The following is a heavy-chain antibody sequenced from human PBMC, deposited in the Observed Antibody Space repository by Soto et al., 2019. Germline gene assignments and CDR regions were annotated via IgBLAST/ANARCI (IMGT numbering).Heavy chain of an antibody. D-gene: IGHD5-18*01. J-gene: IGHJ4*02. V-gene: IGHV4-39*01. Sequence: SETLSLTCTVSGGSISSSSSYWGWIRQPPGKGLEWIGSIYYSGSTYYNPSLKSRVTISVDTSKNQFSLKLSSVTAADTAVYYCARQSGYSYRLPDYWGQGTLVTVS. CDR2: IYYSGST. CDR1: GGSISSSSSY. CDR3: ARQSGYSYRLPDY.